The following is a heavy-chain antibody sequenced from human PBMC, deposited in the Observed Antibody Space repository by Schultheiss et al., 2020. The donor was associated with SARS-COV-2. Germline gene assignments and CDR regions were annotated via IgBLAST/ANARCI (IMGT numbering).Heavy chain of an antibody. CDR1: GFTFNNYN. J-gene: IGHJ2*01. D-gene: IGHD3-3*01. CDR2: ISSKSSYI. Sequence: SCAASGFTFNNYNMNWVRQAPGKGLEWVSSISSKSSYIYYADSVKGRFTISRDNAQKSLYLQMNSLRAEDTAVYYCARGHYDFWSGYSYWYFDLWGRGTLVTVSS. V-gene: IGHV3-21*01. CDR3: ARGHYDFWSGYSYWYFDL.